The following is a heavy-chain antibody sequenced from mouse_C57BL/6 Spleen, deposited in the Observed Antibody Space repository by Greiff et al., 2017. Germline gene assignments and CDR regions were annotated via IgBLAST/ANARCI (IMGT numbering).Heavy chain of an antibody. CDR2: IYPRSGNT. CDR1: GYTFTSYG. Sequence: VQLQESGAELARPGASVKLSCKASGYTFTSYGISWVKQRTGQGLEWIGEIYPRSGNTYYNEKFKGKATLTADKSSSTAYMELRSLTSEDSAVYFCARRGGPGYFDVWGTGTTVTVSS. D-gene: IGHD3-3*01. CDR3: ARRGGPGYFDV. J-gene: IGHJ1*03. V-gene: IGHV1-81*01.